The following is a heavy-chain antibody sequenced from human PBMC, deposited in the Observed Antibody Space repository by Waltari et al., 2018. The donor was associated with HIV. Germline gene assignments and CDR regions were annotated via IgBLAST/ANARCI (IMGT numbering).Heavy chain of an antibody. CDR2: INYDGSNK. D-gene: IGHD6-6*01. CDR3: ARDKAPYSSSSAVDY. CDR1: GFPFGSYG. Sequence: VQLMESGGGVVQPGKSLRPSFAPPGFPFGSYGLPWVRQAPGKGLEWVAVINYDGSNKFYAESVKGRFLISRDNSKNTLFLQMNSLRDEDTGLYYCARDKAPYSSSSAVDYWGQGTLVTVS. V-gene: IGHV3-33*01. J-gene: IGHJ4*02.